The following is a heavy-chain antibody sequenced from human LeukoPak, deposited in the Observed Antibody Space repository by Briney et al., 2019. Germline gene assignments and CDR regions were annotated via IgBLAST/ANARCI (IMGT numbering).Heavy chain of an antibody. V-gene: IGHV3-43*02. J-gene: IGHJ6*02. D-gene: IGHD1-26*01. Sequence: PGGSLRLSCAASGFTLGACAMHWVRQAPGKGLEWVSLIDKDGRSTYYAESVKGRFTISRDNSKNSLYLQMNSLRTEDTALYYCATWAFYHSLDVWGQGTTVTVSS. CDR3: ATWAFYHSLDV. CDR1: GFTLGACA. CDR2: IDKDGRST.